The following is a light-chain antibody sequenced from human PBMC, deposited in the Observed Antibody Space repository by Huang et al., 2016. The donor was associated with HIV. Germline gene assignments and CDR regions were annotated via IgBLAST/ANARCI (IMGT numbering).Light chain of an antibody. V-gene: IGKV1-5*03. Sequence: DIQMTQSPSTLSASLGDRVTVTCRSSQSISYWLAWYQHKPGTAPKLLIYQASTLQSGVPSRFSGSGSGTHFTLTINSLQPDDFATYYCQQSYSSPYTFGQGTKLEIK. CDR3: QQSYSSPYT. CDR1: QSISYW. J-gene: IGKJ2*01. CDR2: QAS.